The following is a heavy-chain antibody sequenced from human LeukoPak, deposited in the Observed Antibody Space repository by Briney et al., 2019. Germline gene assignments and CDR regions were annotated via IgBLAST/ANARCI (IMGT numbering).Heavy chain of an antibody. V-gene: IGHV4-4*07. CDR1: GGSISSYY. J-gene: IGHJ4*02. D-gene: IGHD6-19*01. Sequence: SETLSLTCTVSGGSISSYYWSWNRQPAGKGLEWIGRIYRSGSTNYNPSLKRRVTMSVDTSKNQFSLKLSSVTAADTAVYYCARVAVAGTDFDYWGQGTLVTVSS. CDR2: IYRSGST. CDR3: ARVAVAGTDFDY.